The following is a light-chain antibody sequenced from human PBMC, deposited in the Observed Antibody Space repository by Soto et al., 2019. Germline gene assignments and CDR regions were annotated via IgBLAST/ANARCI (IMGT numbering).Light chain of an antibody. V-gene: IGLV3-21*02. CDR2: DDT. Sequence: SYELTQPPSVSVAPGQTATIACGGNNIGGERVHWYQQKAGQAPVLVVHDDTDRPSGIPERFSGSHSGNTATLSISRVAAGDEADYYCQVWDRSGENYVFGTGTKVTVL. CDR3: QVWDRSGENYV. J-gene: IGLJ1*01. CDR1: NIGGER.